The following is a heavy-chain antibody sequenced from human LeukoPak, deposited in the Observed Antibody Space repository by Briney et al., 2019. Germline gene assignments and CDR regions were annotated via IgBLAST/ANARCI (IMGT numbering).Heavy chain of an antibody. CDR2: ISAYSGDT. V-gene: IGHV1-18*01. CDR1: GYTFTSYG. D-gene: IGHD5-24*01. Sequence: ASVKVSCKASGYTFTSYGISWVRQAPGQGLEWMGWISAYSGDTNYAQKFQGRVTMTTDTSTSTAYMELRSLRSDDTAVYYCARLGRDGYNLYYFDYWGQGTLVTVSS. J-gene: IGHJ4*02. CDR3: ARLGRDGYNLYYFDY.